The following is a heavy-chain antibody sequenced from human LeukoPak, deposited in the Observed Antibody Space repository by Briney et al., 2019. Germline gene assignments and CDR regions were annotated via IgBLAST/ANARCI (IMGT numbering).Heavy chain of an antibody. CDR2: VSYGGSNK. J-gene: IGHJ4*02. CDR3: AREGNYYDSSGSFDV. V-gene: IGHV3-30*01. CDR1: GFTFSSYA. Sequence: GRSLRLSCAASGFTFSSYAMHWVRQAPGKGLEWVAVVSYGGSNKYYADSVKGRFTISRDNSKNTLYLQMNSLRAEDTAVYYCAREGNYYDSSGSFDVWGQGTLVTVSS. D-gene: IGHD3-22*01.